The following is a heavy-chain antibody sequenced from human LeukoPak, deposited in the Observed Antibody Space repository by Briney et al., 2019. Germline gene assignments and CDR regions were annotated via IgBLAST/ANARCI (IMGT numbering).Heavy chain of an antibody. Sequence: ASVKVSCKASGYTFTRYYMHWVRQAPGQGLEWMGWINPNSGGTNYAQKFQGRVTMTRDTSISTAYMELSRLRSDDTAVYYCARGYYGDYWNWFDPWGQGTLVTVSS. J-gene: IGHJ5*02. CDR2: INPNSGGT. CDR3: ARGYYGDYWNWFDP. CDR1: GYTFTRYY. D-gene: IGHD4-17*01. V-gene: IGHV1-2*02.